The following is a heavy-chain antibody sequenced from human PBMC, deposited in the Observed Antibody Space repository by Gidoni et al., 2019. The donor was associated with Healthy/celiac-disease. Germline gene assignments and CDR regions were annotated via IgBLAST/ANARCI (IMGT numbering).Heavy chain of an antibody. D-gene: IGHD2-8*01. Sequence: QVQLVESGVGVVQPGRSLRLSCAASGFTFGSYGMHWVRQAPGKGLEGVAVIWYDGSNKYYADSVKGRFTISRDNSKNTLYLQMNSLRAEDTAVYYCARDFEVYAIGYYFDYWGQGTLVTVSS. V-gene: IGHV3-33*01. CDR1: GFTFGSYG. J-gene: IGHJ4*02. CDR2: IWYDGSNK. CDR3: ARDFEVYAIGYYFDY.